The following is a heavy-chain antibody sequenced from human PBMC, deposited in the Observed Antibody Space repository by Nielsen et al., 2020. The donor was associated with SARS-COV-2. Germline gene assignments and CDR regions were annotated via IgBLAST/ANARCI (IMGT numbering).Heavy chain of an antibody. CDR1: GGSISSGSYY. CDR3: ARGGIAARQGMDV. J-gene: IGHJ6*02. D-gene: IGHD6-6*01. V-gene: IGHV4-61*02. Sequence: SETLSLTCTVSGGSISSGSYYWSWIRQPAGKGLGWIGRIYTSGSTNYNPSLKSRVTISVDTSKNQFSLKLSSVTAADTAVYYCARGGIAARQGMDVWGQGTTVTVSS. CDR2: IYTSGST.